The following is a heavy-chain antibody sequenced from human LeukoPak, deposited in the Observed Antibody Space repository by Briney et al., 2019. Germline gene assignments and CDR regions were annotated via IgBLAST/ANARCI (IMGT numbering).Heavy chain of an antibody. CDR3: ARGSSRAFDY. CDR1: GFTFSSYW. J-gene: IGHJ4*02. V-gene: IGHV3-53*01. CDR2: IYSGGTT. D-gene: IGHD2-2*01. Sequence: GGSLRLSCAASGFTFSSYWMNWVRQAPGKGLEWVSVIYSGGTTNHADSVKGRFTVSRDNSKNTLYLQMNSLRAEDTAVYFCARGSSRAFDYWGQETLVNVSS.